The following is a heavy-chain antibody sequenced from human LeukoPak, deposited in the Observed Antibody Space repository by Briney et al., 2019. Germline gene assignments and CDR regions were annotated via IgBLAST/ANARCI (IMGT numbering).Heavy chain of an antibody. CDR1: GFTFSSYS. J-gene: IGHJ4*02. CDR3: ARGGNIVLMVYATDY. Sequence: PGGSLRPSCAASGFTFSSYSMNWVRQAPGKGLEWVSSISSSSSYIYYADSVKGRFTISRDNAKNSLYLQMNSLRAEDTAVYYCARGGNIVLMVYATDYWGQGTLVTVSS. CDR2: ISSSSSYI. D-gene: IGHD2-8*01. V-gene: IGHV3-21*01.